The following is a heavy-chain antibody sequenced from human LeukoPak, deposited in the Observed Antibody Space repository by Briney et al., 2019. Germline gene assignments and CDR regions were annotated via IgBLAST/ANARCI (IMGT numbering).Heavy chain of an antibody. J-gene: IGHJ1*01. CDR3: AGSTVTRLAEYFQH. Sequence: ASVKVSCKASGGTFSSYAISWVRQAPGQGLEWMGGIIPIFGTANYAQTFHGRVTITTDEFKSTAHMELSSLRSGDTAVYYCAGSTVTRLAEYFQHWGQGTLVTVSS. CDR1: GGTFSSYA. D-gene: IGHD4-17*01. V-gene: IGHV1-69*05. CDR2: IIPIFGTA.